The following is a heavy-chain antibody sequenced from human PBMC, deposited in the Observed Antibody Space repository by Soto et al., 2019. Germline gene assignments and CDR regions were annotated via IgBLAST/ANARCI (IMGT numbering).Heavy chain of an antibody. V-gene: IGHV1-3*04. CDR3: ARGEQLYHYYYGMDV. CDR2: INTGNGNT. Sequence: ASVKVSCKASGYSFTTHAMIWVRQAPGQRPEWMGWINTGNGNTRYSPKFQGRVNITRDTSASTAYMELNSLKSEDTAVYYCARGEQLYHYYYGMDVWGQGSTVTVSS. J-gene: IGHJ6*02. CDR1: GYSFTTHA.